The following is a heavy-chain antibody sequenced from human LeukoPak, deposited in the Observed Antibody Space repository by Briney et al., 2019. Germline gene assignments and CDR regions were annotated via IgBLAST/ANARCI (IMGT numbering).Heavy chain of an antibody. CDR2: IYHSGST. Sequence: SETLSLTCAVSGYSISSGYYWGWIRQPPGKGLEWIGSIYHSGSTYYNPSLKSRVTISVDTSKNQFSLKLSSVTAADTAVYYCARQDNYDFWSGYYQPGYLDYWGQGTLVTVSS. D-gene: IGHD3-3*01. CDR3: ARQDNYDFWSGYYQPGYLDY. J-gene: IGHJ4*02. V-gene: IGHV4-38-2*01. CDR1: GYSISSGYY.